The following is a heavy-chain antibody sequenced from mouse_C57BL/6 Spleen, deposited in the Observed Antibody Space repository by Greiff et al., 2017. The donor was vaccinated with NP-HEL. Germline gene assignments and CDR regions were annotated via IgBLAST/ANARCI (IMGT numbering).Heavy chain of an antibody. J-gene: IGHJ2*01. CDR1: GYTFTDYY. Sequence: EVQLQQSGPELVKPGASVKISCKASGYTFTDYYMNWVKQSHGKSLEWIGDINPNNGGTSYNQKFKGKATLTVDKSSSTAYMELRSLTSEDSAVYYCALITTVVATNYWGQGTTLTVSS. D-gene: IGHD1-1*01. CDR2: INPNNGGT. CDR3: ALITTVVATNY. V-gene: IGHV1-26*01.